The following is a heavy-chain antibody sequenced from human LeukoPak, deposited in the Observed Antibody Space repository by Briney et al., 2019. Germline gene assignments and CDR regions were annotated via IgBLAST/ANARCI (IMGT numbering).Heavy chain of an antibody. CDR2: ISGSRAYI. V-gene: IGHV3-21*01. J-gene: IGHJ6*02. Sequence: GGSLRLSCAASGFSFSTYSMNWVRQAPGKGLEWISSISGSRAYIYYADSVKGRFTISRDNAKKSLYLQMNSLRAEDTAVYYCARDRVAVAGTGYYYYGMDVWGQGTTVTVSS. CDR3: ARDRVAVAGTGYYYYGMDV. D-gene: IGHD6-19*01. CDR1: GFSFSTYS.